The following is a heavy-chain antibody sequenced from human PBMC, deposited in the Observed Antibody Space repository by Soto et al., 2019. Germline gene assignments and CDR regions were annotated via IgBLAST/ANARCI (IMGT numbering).Heavy chain of an antibody. CDR2: ISWDGGST. D-gene: IGHD2-15*01. V-gene: IGHV3-43D*04. CDR3: AKDILSGYCSGGSCYSMCDY. CDR1: GFTFDDYA. Sequence: TGGSLRLSCAASGFTFDDYAMHWVRQAPGKGLEWVSLISWDGGSTYYADSVKGRFTISRDNSKNSLYLQMNSLRAEDTALYYCAKDILSGYCSGGSCYSMCDYWGQGTLVTVSS. J-gene: IGHJ4*02.